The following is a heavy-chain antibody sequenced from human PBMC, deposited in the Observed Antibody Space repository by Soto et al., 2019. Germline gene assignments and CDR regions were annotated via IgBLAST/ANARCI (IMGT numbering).Heavy chain of an antibody. D-gene: IGHD1-7*01. CDR2: ISYDGSNK. Sequence: GGSLRLSCAASGFTFSSYAMHWVRQAPGKGLEWVAVISYDGSNKYYADSVKGRFTISRDNSKNTLYLQMNSLRAEDTAVYYCARRAGTSLGFFDYWGQGALVTVSS. CDR3: ARRAGTSLGFFDY. V-gene: IGHV3-30-3*01. CDR1: GFTFSSYA. J-gene: IGHJ4*02.